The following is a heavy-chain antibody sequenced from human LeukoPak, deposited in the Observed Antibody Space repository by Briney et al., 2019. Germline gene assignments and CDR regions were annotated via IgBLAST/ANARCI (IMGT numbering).Heavy chain of an antibody. J-gene: IGHJ4*02. CDR1: GYTFTDDY. Sequence: VASVKVSCKASGYTFTDDYIHWVRQAPGQGLEWMGWIYPNTGGTNYAQKFQGRVTMTRDTSISTAYMELSRLRSDDTAVYYCARPVTGDGTAAAQFDYWGQGTLVTVSS. CDR3: ARPVTGDGTAAAQFDY. CDR2: IYPNTGGT. D-gene: IGHD6-13*01. V-gene: IGHV1-2*02.